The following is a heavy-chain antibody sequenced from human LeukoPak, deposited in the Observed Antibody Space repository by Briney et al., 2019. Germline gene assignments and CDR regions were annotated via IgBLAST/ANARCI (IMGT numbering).Heavy chain of an antibody. V-gene: IGHV5-51*01. CDR1: GYSFTSYW. CDR3: ARSSRIAVEAGGFDY. D-gene: IGHD6-19*01. Sequence: GESLKISCKGSGYSFTSYWIGWVRQMPGKGLEWMGIIYPGDSDTRYSPSFQGQVTISADKSISTAYLQWSSLKASDTAMYYCARSSRIAVEAGGFDYWGQGTLVTVSS. CDR2: IYPGDSDT. J-gene: IGHJ4*02.